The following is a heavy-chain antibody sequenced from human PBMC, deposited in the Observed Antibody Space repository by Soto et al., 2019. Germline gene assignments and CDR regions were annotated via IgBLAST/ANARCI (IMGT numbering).Heavy chain of an antibody. D-gene: IGHD3-10*01. J-gene: IGHJ4*02. V-gene: IGHV1-18*01. CDR1: CYSFITYG. Sequence: ASGQVSVTDSCYSFITYGISWVRQAPGQGLEWMGRISTYNGNTNYAQNLQGRVTMTTDTSTSTAYMELRSLRSDDTAVYYCARDLDGSGSYYTDYWGPGTLVTVSS. CDR3: ARDLDGSGSYYTDY. CDR2: ISTYNGNT.